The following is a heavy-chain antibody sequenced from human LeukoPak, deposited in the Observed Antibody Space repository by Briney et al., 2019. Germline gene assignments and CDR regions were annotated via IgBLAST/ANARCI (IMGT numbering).Heavy chain of an antibody. CDR2: INPSVGST. CDR1: GYTFTSYY. J-gene: IGHJ3*02. CDR3: ARDSRETYYYDSRWGADAFDI. Sequence: ASVKVSCKASGYTFTSYYMHWVRQAPGQGLEWMGIINPSVGSTSDAQKFQGRVTMTRDTSTSTVFMELSSLRSEDTAVYYCARDSRETYYYDSRWGADAFDIWGQGTMVTVSS. D-gene: IGHD3-22*01. V-gene: IGHV1-46*01.